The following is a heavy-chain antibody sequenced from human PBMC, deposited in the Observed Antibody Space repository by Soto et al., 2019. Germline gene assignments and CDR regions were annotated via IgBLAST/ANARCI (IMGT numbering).Heavy chain of an antibody. CDR1: GFTFDDYA. CDR2: ISWNSGSI. J-gene: IGHJ3*02. Sequence: PGGSLRLSCAASGFTFDDYAMHWVRQAPGKGLEWVSGISWNSGSIGYAESVKGRFTISRDNAKNSLYLQMNSLRAEDTALYYCANSHITAAGTGAFDIWGQGTMVTVSS. V-gene: IGHV3-9*01. CDR3: ANSHITAAGTGAFDI. D-gene: IGHD6-13*01.